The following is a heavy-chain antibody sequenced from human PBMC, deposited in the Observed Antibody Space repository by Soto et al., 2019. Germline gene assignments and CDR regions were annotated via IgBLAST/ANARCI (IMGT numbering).Heavy chain of an antibody. CDR1: GFTFSSYA. Sequence: GSLRLSCAASGFTFSSYAMSWVRQAPVKGLEWVSAISGSGGSTYYADSVKGRFTISRDNSKNTLYLQMNSLRAEDTAVYYCAKDPTNYDYIWVSYRYTHYDYWGHGTLVTVSS. CDR2: ISGSGGST. V-gene: IGHV3-23*01. D-gene: IGHD3-16*02. CDR3: AKDPTNYDYIWVSYRYTHYDY. J-gene: IGHJ4*01.